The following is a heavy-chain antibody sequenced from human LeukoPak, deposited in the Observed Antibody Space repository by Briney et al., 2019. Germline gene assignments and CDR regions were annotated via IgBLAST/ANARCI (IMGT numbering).Heavy chain of an antibody. CDR1: GYTFTSYD. CDR3: ARGHLSTVLLWFGESYYFDY. CDR2: MNPNNGNT. Sequence: ASVKVSCKASGYTFTSYDINWVRQATGQGLEWMGWMNPNNGNTGYAQKFQGRVTMTRNTSISTAYMELSSLRSEDTAVYYCARGHLSTVLLWFGESYYFDYWGQGTLVTVSS. V-gene: IGHV1-8*01. D-gene: IGHD3-10*01. J-gene: IGHJ4*02.